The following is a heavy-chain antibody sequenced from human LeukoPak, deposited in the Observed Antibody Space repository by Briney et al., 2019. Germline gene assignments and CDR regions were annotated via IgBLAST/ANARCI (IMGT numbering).Heavy chain of an antibody. CDR1: GFTVSSKY. J-gene: IGHJ6*03. CDR2: IYSGGST. CDR3: ARYFGLYYYYMDV. V-gene: IGHV3-66*01. Sequence: GGSLRLSCAASGFTVSSKYMSWVRQAPGKGLEWISAIYSGGSTKYADSVKGRFTISRDKSNNTLYLQMNSLRAEDTAVYYCARYFGLYYYYMDVWGRGTTVTISS. D-gene: IGHD2/OR15-2a*01.